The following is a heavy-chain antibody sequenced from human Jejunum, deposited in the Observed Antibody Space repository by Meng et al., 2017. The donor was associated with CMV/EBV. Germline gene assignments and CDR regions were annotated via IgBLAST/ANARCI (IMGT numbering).Heavy chain of an antibody. D-gene: IGHD3-22*01. CDR3: ARHTDDGHGWPDCFDQ. Sequence: QLQLQESGQGLVKPSETLSLTRSVAGGSFTTTNYYWAWIRQPPGKGLEWIETISDSGNIYYNPSLKIRLTTPIDTSKSRFSVKLIFVTAADTAVYYCARHTDDGHGWPDCFDQWGQGSLVTVSS. J-gene: IGHJ4*02. V-gene: IGHV4-39*01. CDR2: ISDSGNI. CDR1: GGSFTTTNYY.